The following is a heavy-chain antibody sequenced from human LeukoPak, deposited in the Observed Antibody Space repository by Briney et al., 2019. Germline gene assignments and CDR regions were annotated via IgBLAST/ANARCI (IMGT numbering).Heavy chain of an antibody. CDR2: IDPDGSDI. CDR3: IRGSSSY. CDR1: GLTISKSW. Sequence: GGSLTLSCAVSGLTISKSWMSWVRQAPGKGLEWVANIDPDGSDIYYVDSVKGRFTVSRDNAKNSLYLQMNSLRVEDTATYYCIRGSSSYWGQGTLVTV. V-gene: IGHV3-7*04. J-gene: IGHJ4*02.